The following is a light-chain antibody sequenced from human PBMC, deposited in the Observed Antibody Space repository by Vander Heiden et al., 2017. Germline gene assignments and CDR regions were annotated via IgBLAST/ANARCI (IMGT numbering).Light chain of an antibody. Sequence: QSVLTQPPSASGTPGQRVTISSSGSSSNIGSNTVHWYQQLPGTAPKLLIYSNNQRPSGVPDRFSGSKSGTSASLAISGLQSEDEADYYCAAWDDSLNGPVFGGGTQLTVL. CDR3: AAWDDSLNGPV. CDR2: SNN. CDR1: SSNIGSNT. J-gene: IGLJ7*01. V-gene: IGLV1-44*01.